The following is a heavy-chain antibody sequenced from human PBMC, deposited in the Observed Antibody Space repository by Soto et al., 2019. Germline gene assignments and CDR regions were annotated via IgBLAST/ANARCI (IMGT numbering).Heavy chain of an antibody. D-gene: IGHD1-20*01. V-gene: IGHV3-23*01. CDR2: VSGSGGNT. Sequence: GGSLRLSCVASGLTFNTYAMNWVRQAPGKGLEWVSAVSGSGGNTYYADSVKGRFTVSRDNSKNTLYLQMNSLRADDTAIYYCAKGPLRAGYNYFDPWGQGTLVTVSS. CDR1: GLTFNTYA. CDR3: AKGPLRAGYNYFDP. J-gene: IGHJ5*02.